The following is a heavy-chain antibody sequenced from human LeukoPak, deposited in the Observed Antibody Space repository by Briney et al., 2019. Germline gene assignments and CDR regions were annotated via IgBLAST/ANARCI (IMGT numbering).Heavy chain of an antibody. CDR3: ARSARLMKGVVEVTVLDD. CDR1: GFTFSSYG. Sequence: GGSLRLSCAACGFTFSSYGMHWVRQAPGKGLEWVAFIRYDGSNKYYADSVKGRFTIARDNAKNSVYLEMNSLRADDTAVYYCARSARLMKGVVEVTVLDDWGQGTLVTVSS. V-gene: IGHV3-30*02. CDR2: IRYDGSNK. D-gene: IGHD3-3*01. J-gene: IGHJ4*02.